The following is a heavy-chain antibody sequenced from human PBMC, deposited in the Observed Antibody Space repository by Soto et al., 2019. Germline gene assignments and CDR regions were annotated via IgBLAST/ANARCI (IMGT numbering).Heavy chain of an antibody. J-gene: IGHJ6*02. V-gene: IGHV1-69*13. CDR3: ARSFSRGGYYYYGMDV. Sequence: SVKVSCKASGGTFSSYAISWVRQAPGQGLEWMGGIIPIFGTANYAQKFQGRVTITADESTSTAYMELSSLRSEDTAVYYCARSFSRGGYYYYGMDVWGQGTTVTVSS. CDR2: IIPIFGTA. D-gene: IGHD3-10*01. CDR1: GGTFSSYA.